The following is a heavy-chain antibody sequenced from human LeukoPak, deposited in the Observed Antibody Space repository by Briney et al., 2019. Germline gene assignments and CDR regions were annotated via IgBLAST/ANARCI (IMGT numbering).Heavy chain of an antibody. J-gene: IGHJ5*02. Sequence: SESLSLTCAVYGGPFRGFFWSWIRQAPGKGLEWTGEISHSGSSNYNPSLKSRITISVDTSKSQFSLRLTSVTAADTAVYYCARGIFYGGRNQYIWFDLWGRGALVTVSS. CDR1: GGPFRGFF. CDR2: ISHSGSS. V-gene: IGHV4-34*01. D-gene: IGHD4-23*01. CDR3: ARGIFYGGRNQYIWFDL.